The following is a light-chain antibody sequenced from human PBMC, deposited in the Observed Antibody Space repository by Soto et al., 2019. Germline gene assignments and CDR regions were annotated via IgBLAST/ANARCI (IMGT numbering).Light chain of an antibody. CDR1: GSDVGSYNS. CDR3: SSYTGSNNFEV. CDR2: GVT. Sequence: QSALTQPPSASGSPGQSVTISCTGTGSDVGSYNSVSWYQQHPGKAPKLIIYGVTKRPSGVPERFSGSKSGNTASLTVSGLQTEDEADYYCSSYTGSNNFEVFGGGTKLTV. J-gene: IGLJ2*01. V-gene: IGLV2-8*01.